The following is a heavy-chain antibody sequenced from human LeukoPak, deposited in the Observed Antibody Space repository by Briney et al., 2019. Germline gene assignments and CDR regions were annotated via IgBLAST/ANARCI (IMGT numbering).Heavy chain of an antibody. V-gene: IGHV3-21*01. CDR1: GFTFSSYS. CDR3: ARPTTVVTDEAFDI. Sequence: PGGSLRLSCAASGFTFSSYSMNWVRQAPGKGLEWVSSISSSSSYIYYADSVKGRFTISRDNAKNSLYLQMNSLRAEDTAVYYCARPTTVVTDEAFDIWGQGTMVTVSS. D-gene: IGHD4-23*01. J-gene: IGHJ3*02. CDR2: ISSSSSYI.